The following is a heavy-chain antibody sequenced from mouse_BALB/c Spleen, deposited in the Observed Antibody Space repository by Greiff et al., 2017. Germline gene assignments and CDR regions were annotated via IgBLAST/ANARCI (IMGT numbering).Heavy chain of an antibody. CDR1: GFTFSSYA. V-gene: IGHV5-9-4*01. CDR2: ISSGGSYT. J-gene: IGHJ3*01. D-gene: IGHD2-3*01. CDR3: AREGYYGFAY. Sequence: EVKLVESGGGLVKPGGSLKLSCAASGFTFSSYAMSWVRQSPEKRLEWVAEISSGGSYTYYPDTVTGRFTISRDNAKNTLYLEMSSLRSEDTAMYYCAREGYYGFAYWGQGTLVTVSA.